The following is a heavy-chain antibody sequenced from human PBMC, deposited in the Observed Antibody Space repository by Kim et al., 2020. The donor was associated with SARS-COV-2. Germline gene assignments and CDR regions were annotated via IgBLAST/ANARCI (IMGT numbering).Heavy chain of an antibody. Sequence: VKGRFTISRDRSRNTLYLQMNALRAEDTALYYCTKAGDDFWRGYHNWCDSWGQGTLVTVSS. D-gene: IGHD3-3*01. J-gene: IGHJ5*01. V-gene: IGHV3-23*01. CDR3: TKAGDDFWRGYHNWCDS.